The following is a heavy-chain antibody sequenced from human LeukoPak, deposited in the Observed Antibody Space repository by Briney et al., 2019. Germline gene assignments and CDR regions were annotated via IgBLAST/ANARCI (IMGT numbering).Heavy chain of an antibody. CDR3: THMSGYCWGVN. Sequence: PGGSLRLSCAASGFTFRSYAMSWVRQAPGRGLEWVSSISSGGGDTYYADSVKGRFTISKDNSKNTLSLQMNSLRVDDTAVSYCTHMSGYCWGVNWGQGTLVTVSS. D-gene: IGHD3-3*01. CDR1: GFTFRSYA. J-gene: IGHJ4*02. V-gene: IGHV3-23*01. CDR2: ISSGGGDT.